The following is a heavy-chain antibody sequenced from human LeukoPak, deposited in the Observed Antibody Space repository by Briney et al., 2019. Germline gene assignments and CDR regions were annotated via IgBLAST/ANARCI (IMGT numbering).Heavy chain of an antibody. D-gene: IGHD6-13*01. J-gene: IGHJ4*02. CDR3: AKDYSSSWYRSYFDY. CDR2: ISGSGGST. CDR1: GFTFSSYA. V-gene: IGHV3-23*01. Sequence: PGGSLRLSCAASGFTFSSYAMSWVRQAPGKGLEWVSAISGSGGSTYYADSVKGRFTISRDNSKNTLYLQMSSLRAEDTAVYYCAKDYSSSWYRSYFDYWGQGTLVTVSS.